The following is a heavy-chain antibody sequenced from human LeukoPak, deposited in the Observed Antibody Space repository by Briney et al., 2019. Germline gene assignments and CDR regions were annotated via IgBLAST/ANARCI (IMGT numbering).Heavy chain of an antibody. CDR2: MSPNNDDT. Sequence: GASVKVSCKASGYNFNSLDINWVRQAPGQGLEWMGWMSPNNDDTGYAQKFQGRVTFTRNTAISTVYMELSSLRSEDTAVYYCARGRSYWGLDWFDPWGQGTLVTVSS. CDR3: ARGRSYWGLDWFDP. V-gene: IGHV1-8*03. J-gene: IGHJ5*02. D-gene: IGHD1-26*01. CDR1: GYNFNSLD.